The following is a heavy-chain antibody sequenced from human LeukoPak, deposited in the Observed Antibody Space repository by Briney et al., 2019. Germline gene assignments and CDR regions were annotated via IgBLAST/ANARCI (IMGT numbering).Heavy chain of an antibody. CDR1: GGSISSSSYY. CDR2: IYYSGST. Sequence: SSETLSLTCTVSGGSISSSSYYWGWIRQPPGKGLEWIGSIYYSGSTYYNPSLKSRVTISVDTSKNQFSLKLSSVTAADTAVYYCARRVGATAPWGQGTLVTVSS. CDR3: ARRVGATAP. D-gene: IGHD1-26*01. V-gene: IGHV4-39*01. J-gene: IGHJ5*02.